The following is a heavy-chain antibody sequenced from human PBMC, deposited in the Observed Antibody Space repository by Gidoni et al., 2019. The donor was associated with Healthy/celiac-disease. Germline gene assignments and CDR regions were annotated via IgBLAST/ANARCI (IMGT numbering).Heavy chain of an antibody. Sequence: QVQLQQWGAGLLKPSETLSLTCAVYGGSFSGYYWIWIRQPPGKGLEWVGEINHRASTNYNPSLKSRVTISVDTSKNQFSLKLSSVTAADTAVYYCARSRGYGSGSYYKYYYYGMDVWGQGTTVTVSS. D-gene: IGHD3-10*01. CDR3: ARSRGYGSGSYYKYYYYGMDV. J-gene: IGHJ6*02. CDR2: INHRAST. CDR1: GGSFSGYY. V-gene: IGHV4-34*01.